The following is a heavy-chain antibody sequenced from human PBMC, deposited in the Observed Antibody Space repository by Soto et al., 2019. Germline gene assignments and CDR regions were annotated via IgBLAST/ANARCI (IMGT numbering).Heavy chain of an antibody. CDR3: ASPRDGYNRGGGLSVPFDY. V-gene: IGHV1-3*01. CDR2: INAGNGNT. D-gene: IGHD5-12*01. J-gene: IGHJ4*02. Sequence: QVQLVQSGAEVKKPGASVKVSCKASGYTFTSYAMHWVRQAPGQRLEWMGWINAGNGNTKYSQKFQGRVTITRDTSASTAYMELSSLRSEDTAVYYCASPRDGYNRGGGLSVPFDYWGQGTLVTVSS. CDR1: GYTFTSYA.